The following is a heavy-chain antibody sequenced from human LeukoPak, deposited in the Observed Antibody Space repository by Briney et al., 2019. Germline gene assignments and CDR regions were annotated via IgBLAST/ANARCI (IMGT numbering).Heavy chain of an antibody. CDR1: GFTFSSYS. V-gene: IGHV3-30*18. J-gene: IGHJ2*01. Sequence: GGSLRLSCAASGFTFSSYSMNWVRQAPGKGLEWVAVISYDGSNKYYADSVKGRFTISRDNSKNTLYLQMNSLRAEDTAVYYCAKVSRIVVVTAEFDLWGRGTLVTVSS. D-gene: IGHD2-21*02. CDR3: AKVSRIVVVTAEFDL. CDR2: ISYDGSNK.